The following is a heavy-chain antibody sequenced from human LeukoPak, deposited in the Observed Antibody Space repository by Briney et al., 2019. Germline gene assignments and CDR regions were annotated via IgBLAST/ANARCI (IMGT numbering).Heavy chain of an antibody. J-gene: IGHJ4*02. CDR1: DDSVSSNRYF. CDR2: INYSGRT. Sequence: SETLSLTCTISDDSVSSNRYFWAWIRQPPGKGLEWIASINYSGRTYYNPSLNSRLTISVDTAKRQFSLKLTSVTAADTALYYCAGDIDDVGALLDFWGQGTLVTVSS. CDR3: AGDIDDVGALLDF. V-gene: IGHV4-39*07. D-gene: IGHD1-26*01.